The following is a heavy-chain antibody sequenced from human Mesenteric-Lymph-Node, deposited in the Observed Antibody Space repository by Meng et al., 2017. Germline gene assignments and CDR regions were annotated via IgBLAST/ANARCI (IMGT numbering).Heavy chain of an antibody. CDR2: SYYSGST. CDR3: ARIAVAGTFDY. Sequence: QLQLQESGPGLVKPSETLSLTCTVSGGSISSSSYYWGWIRQPPGKGLEWIGSSYYSGSTYYNPSLKSRVTISVDTSKNQFSLKLSSVTAADTAVYYCARIAVAGTFDYWGQGTLVTVSS. V-gene: IGHV4-39*01. CDR1: GGSISSSSYY. J-gene: IGHJ4*02. D-gene: IGHD6-19*01.